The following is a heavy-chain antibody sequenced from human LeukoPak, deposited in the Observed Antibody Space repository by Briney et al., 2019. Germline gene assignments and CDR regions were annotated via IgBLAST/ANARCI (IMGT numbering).Heavy chain of an antibody. D-gene: IGHD6-19*01. CDR2: IYYSGST. J-gene: IGHJ5*02. CDR3: ARGMYSSGWYSSWFDP. CDR1: GGSISSYY. Sequence: SETLSLTCTVSGGSISSYYWSWIRQPPGKGLEWIGYIYYSGSTNYNPSLKSRVTISVDTSKNQFSLKLSSVTAADTAVYYCARGMYSSGWYSSWFDPWGQGTLVTVSS. V-gene: IGHV4-59*08.